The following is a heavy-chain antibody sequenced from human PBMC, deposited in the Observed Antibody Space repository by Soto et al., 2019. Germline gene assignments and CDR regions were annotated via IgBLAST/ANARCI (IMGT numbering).Heavy chain of an antibody. CDR2: ISYDGSNK. CDR1: GFTFSSYA. V-gene: IGHV3-30-3*01. D-gene: IGHD1-26*01. Sequence: GGSLRLSCAASGFTFSSYAMHWVRQAPGKGLEWVAVISYDGSNKYYADSVKGRFTISRDNSKNTLYLQMNSLRAEDTAVYYCARESGELLLFKDAFDIWGKGKMVTVSS. J-gene: IGHJ3*02. CDR3: ARESGELLLFKDAFDI.